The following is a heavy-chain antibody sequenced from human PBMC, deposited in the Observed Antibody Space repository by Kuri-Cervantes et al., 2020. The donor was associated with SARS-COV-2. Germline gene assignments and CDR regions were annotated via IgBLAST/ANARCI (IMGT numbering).Heavy chain of an antibody. J-gene: IGHJ4*02. D-gene: IGHD3-3*01. CDR1: GFTFRTYA. Sequence: GESLKISCAASGFTFRTYAMSWVRQAPGKGLEWVSTISGSGGSIDYAVSVKGRFTISRDNSKNTLYLEMNSLRAEDTAVYYCATGVNHGGLTIFGVVIPPFDYWGQGTLVTVSS. CDR2: ISGSGGSI. CDR3: ATGVNHGGLTIFGVVIPPFDY. V-gene: IGHV3-23*01.